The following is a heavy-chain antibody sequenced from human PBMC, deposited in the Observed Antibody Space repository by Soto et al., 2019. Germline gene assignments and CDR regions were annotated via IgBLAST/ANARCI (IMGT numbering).Heavy chain of an antibody. CDR1: GFTFSSYW. Sequence: HPGGSLRLSCAASGFTFSSYWMSWVRQAPGKGLEWVANIKQDGSEKYYVDSVKGRFTISRDNAKNSLYLQMNSLRAEDTAVYYCARDPTLSLYDILTGYYTGAYYYGMDVWGQGTTVTVSS. D-gene: IGHD3-9*01. J-gene: IGHJ6*02. V-gene: IGHV3-7*01. CDR3: ARDPTLSLYDILTGYYTGAYYYGMDV. CDR2: IKQDGSEK.